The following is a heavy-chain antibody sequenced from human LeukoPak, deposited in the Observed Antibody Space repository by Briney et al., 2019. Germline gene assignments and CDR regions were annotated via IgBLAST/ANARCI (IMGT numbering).Heavy chain of an antibody. CDR2: ISYDGSNK. CDR3: ARWGIAAAGIIYGMDV. CDR1: GFTFSSYA. V-gene: IGHV3-30*04. D-gene: IGHD6-13*01. J-gene: IGHJ6*04. Sequence: PGGSLRLSCAASGFTFSSYAMHWVRQAPGKGLEWVAVISYDGSNKYYADSVKGRFTISRDNSKNTLYLQMNSLRAEDTAVYYCARWGIAAAGIIYGMDVWGKGTTVTVSS.